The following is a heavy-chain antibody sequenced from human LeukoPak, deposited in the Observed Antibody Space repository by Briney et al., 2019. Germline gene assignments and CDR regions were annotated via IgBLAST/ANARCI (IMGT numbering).Heavy chain of an antibody. Sequence: GGSLRLSCAASGFTFSSYWMSWVRQAPGKGLEWVANIKQDGSEKYYVDSVKGRFTVSRDNAKNSLYLQMNSPRAEDTAVYYCARAAGLRNYYYYYGMDVWAQGTTVTVSS. CDR2: IKQDGSEK. CDR3: ARAAGLRNYYYYYGMDV. J-gene: IGHJ6*02. V-gene: IGHV3-7*01. D-gene: IGHD4-17*01. CDR1: GFTFSSYW.